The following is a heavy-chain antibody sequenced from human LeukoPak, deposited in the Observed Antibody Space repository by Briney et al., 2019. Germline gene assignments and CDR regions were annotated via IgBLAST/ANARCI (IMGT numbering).Heavy chain of an antibody. D-gene: IGHD1-26*01. CDR1: GFTFSSYG. J-gene: IGHJ4*02. V-gene: IGHV3-33*06. CDR3: AKDRRELAY. CDR2: IWYDGSNK. Sequence: GGSLRLSCAASGFTFSSYGMHWVRQAPGKGLEWVAVIWYDGSNKYYADSVRGRFTISRDNSKNTLYLQMNSLRAEDTAFYSGAKDRRELAYGGQGTLVTVSS.